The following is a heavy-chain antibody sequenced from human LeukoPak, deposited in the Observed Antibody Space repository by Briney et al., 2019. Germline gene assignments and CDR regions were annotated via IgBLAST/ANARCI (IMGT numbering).Heavy chain of an antibody. CDR2: IYTSGST. CDR1: GGSISSYY. V-gene: IGHV4-4*07. CDR3: ARGLRYRAAAPFDP. Sequence: SETLSLTCTVSGGSISSYYWSWIRQPAGKGLEWIGRIYTSGSTNYNPSLKSRVTISVDTSKNQFSLKLSSVTAADTAVYYCARGLRYRAAAPFDPWGQGTLVTVSS. J-gene: IGHJ5*02. D-gene: IGHD6-13*01.